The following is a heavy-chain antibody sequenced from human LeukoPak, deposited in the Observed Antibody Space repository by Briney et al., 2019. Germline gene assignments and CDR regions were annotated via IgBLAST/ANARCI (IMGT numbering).Heavy chain of an antibody. V-gene: IGHV1-2*02. J-gene: IGHJ3*02. CDR1: GYTFTSYY. D-gene: IGHD6-13*01. CDR3: AREVVYSRNLDALYI. Sequence: ASVQVSCKASGYTFTSYYMHWVRQAPRQGIEWMGWLNSSSGGTDYAQQLRCRVTITRDTSISTDYLELSSLKSEDTAVYYCAREVVYSRNLDALYIGGEGKMVTLSS. CDR2: LNSSSGGT.